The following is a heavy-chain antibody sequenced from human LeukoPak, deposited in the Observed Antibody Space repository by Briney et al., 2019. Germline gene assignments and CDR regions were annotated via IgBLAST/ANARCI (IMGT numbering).Heavy chain of an antibody. V-gene: IGHV1-2*02. D-gene: IGHD5-12*01. CDR2: INPNSGGT. CDR3: ARSLSGGYSYFDY. J-gene: IGHJ4*02. CDR1: GYTFTGYY. Sequence: ASVKVSCKASGYTFTGYYMHWVRQAPGQGLEWMGWINPNSGGTNYAQKFQGRVTMTRDTSISTAYMELSRLRSDDTAVYYCARSLSGGYSYFDYWGQGTLVTVSS.